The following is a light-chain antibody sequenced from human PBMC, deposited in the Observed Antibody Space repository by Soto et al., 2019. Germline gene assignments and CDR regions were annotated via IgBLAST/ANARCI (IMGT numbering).Light chain of an antibody. J-gene: IGKJ5*01. V-gene: IGKV1-5*01. CDR3: QQSSAYLHP. Sequence: MPQCTATLSVSPGGRASLSCRASQSSSSWLAWYQQKPGKAPKLLIYDASSLESGVPSRFSGSGSGADFTHTIISFQPDDCATYYSQQSSAYLHPFGLGTRLEIK. CDR1: QSSSSW. CDR2: DAS.